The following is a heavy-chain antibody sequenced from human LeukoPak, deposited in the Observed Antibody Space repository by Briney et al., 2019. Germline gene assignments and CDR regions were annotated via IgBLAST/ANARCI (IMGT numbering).Heavy chain of an antibody. CDR2: ISAYNGNT. D-gene: IGHD2-2*01. CDR3: ARDDIVVVPAAMGFDY. J-gene: IGHJ4*02. V-gene: IGHV1-18*01. CDR1: GYTFTSYD. Sequence: ASVKVSCKASGYTFTSYDINWVRQATGQGLEWMGWISAYNGNTNYAQKLQGRVTMTTDTSTSTAYMELRSLRSDDTAVYYCARDDIVVVPAAMGFDYWGQGTLVTVSS.